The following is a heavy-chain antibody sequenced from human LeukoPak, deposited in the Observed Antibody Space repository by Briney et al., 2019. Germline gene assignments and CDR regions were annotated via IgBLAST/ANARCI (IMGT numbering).Heavy chain of an antibody. CDR2: ISSNSRYI. D-gene: IGHD6-13*01. CDR1: GFTFSSYT. V-gene: IGHV3-21*06. Sequence: GGSLRLSCAASGFTFSSYTMNWVRQAPGKGLEWVSSISSNSRYIYYADSMRGRFTISRDNAKNSLYLQMNSLKPEGTAVYYCSRVAEAAAFDSWGQGTLVTVSS. J-gene: IGHJ4*02. CDR3: SRVAEAAAFDS.